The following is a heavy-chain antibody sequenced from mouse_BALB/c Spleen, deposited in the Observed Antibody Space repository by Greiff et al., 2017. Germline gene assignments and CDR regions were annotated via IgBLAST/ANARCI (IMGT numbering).Heavy chain of an antibody. CDR2: INPSNGRT. J-gene: IGHJ2*01. CDR1: GYTFTSYW. Sequence: VQLQQPGAELVKPGASVKLSCKASGYTFTSYWMHWVKQRPGQGLEWIGEINPSNGRTNYNEKFKSKATLTVDKSSSTAYMQLSSLTSEDSAVYYCARALTYDGYSYYFDYWGQGTTLTVSS. D-gene: IGHD2-3*01. CDR3: ARALTYDGYSYYFDY. V-gene: IGHV1S81*02.